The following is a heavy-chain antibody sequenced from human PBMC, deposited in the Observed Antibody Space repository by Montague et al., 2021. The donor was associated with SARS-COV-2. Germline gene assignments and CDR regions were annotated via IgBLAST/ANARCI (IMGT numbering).Heavy chain of an antibody. D-gene: IGHD4-17*01. CDR1: GGSFSGHC. Sequence: SETLSLTCTVSGGSFSGHCCSWIRQPPGKGLEWIGEVYHSGSTNYSPSLKSHVTISLDASKNQCSLKVNSVTAADTAVYYCARDRTADDYDDYETAGYSYYYGMDVWGQGTTVTVSS. CDR3: ARDRTADDYDDYETAGYSYYYGMDV. J-gene: IGHJ6*02. CDR2: VYHSGST. V-gene: IGHV4-34*01.